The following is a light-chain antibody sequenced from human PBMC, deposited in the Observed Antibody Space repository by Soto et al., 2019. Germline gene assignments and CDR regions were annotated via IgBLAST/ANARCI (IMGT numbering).Light chain of an antibody. CDR3: QQYRSSPLT. CDR1: QSVSSGY. V-gene: IGKV3-20*01. J-gene: IGKJ4*01. Sequence: EIVLTQSPGTRSLSPGERATLSCRASQSVSSGYLAWYQQKCGKAPRLLMSGTSSRATGTPDRFSGSGSGTEFTLTISRLEPEDFAVYYCQQYRSSPLTFGGGTKVEI. CDR2: GTS.